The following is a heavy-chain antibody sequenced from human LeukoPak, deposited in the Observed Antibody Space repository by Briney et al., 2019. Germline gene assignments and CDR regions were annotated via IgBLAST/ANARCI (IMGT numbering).Heavy chain of an antibody. CDR1: GYTFTGYY. CDR2: INPNSGGT. J-gene: IGHJ4*02. CDR3: ARVTXLLGATIDY. Sequence: ASVKVSCKASGYTFTGYYMHWVRQAPGQGLEWMGRINPNSGGTNYAQKFQGRVTMTRDTSISTAYMELSRLRSDDTAVYYCARVTXLLGATIDYWGQGTLVTVXS. D-gene: IGHD1-26*01. V-gene: IGHV1-2*06.